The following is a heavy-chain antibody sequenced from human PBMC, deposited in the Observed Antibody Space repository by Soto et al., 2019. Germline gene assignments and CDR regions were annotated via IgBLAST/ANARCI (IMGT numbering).Heavy chain of an antibody. Sequence: QVQLVQSGAEVKKPGASVKVSCKASGYTFTSYDINWVRQATGQGLEWMGWMNPNRGNTGYAQKVQGRVTLPRNTTKRPAYIELSSLRSEDTAVYYCAREDDYSNRWFDPWGQGTLVTVSS. CDR3: AREDDYSNRWFDP. D-gene: IGHD4-4*01. V-gene: IGHV1-8*01. CDR2: MNPNRGNT. J-gene: IGHJ5*02. CDR1: GYTFTSYD.